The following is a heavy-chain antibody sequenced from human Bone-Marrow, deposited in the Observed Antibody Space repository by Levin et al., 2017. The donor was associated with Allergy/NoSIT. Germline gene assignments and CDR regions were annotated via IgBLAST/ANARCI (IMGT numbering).Heavy chain of an antibody. CDR2: IYYSGST. V-gene: IGHV4-39*07. CDR3: AKDWVSHTSFLGYCSGGSCYLDY. CDR1: GGSISSSSYY. D-gene: IGHD2-15*01. J-gene: IGHJ4*02. Sequence: SETLSLTCTVSGGSISSSSYYWGWIRQPPGKGLEWIGSIYYSGSTYYNPSLKSRVTISVDTSKNQFSLKLSSVTAADTAVYYCAKDWVSHTSFLGYCSGGSCYLDYWGQGTLVTVSS.